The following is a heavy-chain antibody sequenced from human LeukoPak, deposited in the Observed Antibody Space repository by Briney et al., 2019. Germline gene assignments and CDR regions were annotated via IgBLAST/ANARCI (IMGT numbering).Heavy chain of an antibody. D-gene: IGHD2-21*01. V-gene: IGHV3-21*01. CDR3: ARDTFDSYLNAFDI. CDR2: ISSSSSYI. Sequence: GGSLRLSCAASGFTFSSYAMRWVRQAPGKGLEWVSSISSSSSYIYYADSVKGRFTISRDNAKNSLYLQMNSLRAEDTAVYYCARDTFDSYLNAFDIWGQGTMVTVSS. CDR1: GFTFSSYA. J-gene: IGHJ3*02.